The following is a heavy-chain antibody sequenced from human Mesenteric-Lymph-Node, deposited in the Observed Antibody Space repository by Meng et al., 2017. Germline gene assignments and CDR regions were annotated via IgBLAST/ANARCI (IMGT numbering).Heavy chain of an antibody. CDR2: IWYDGTDK. Sequence: QVQLVESGGGGGQQGRARRRACAASGFTFGTYGMHWVRQAPGKGLEWVAVIWYDGTDKFYGDSVKGRFTISIDNSKNTLFLQMNSLTVDDTAVYYCARADDNWIINEYWGQGTLVTVSS. CDR1: GFTFGTYG. CDR3: ARADDNWIINEY. J-gene: IGHJ4*02. D-gene: IGHD1-20*01. V-gene: IGHV3-33*01.